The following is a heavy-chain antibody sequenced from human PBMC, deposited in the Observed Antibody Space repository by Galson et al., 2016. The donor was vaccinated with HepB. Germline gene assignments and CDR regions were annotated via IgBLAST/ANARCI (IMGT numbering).Heavy chain of an antibody. CDR3: ARETALTGTRDYYYTLDV. V-gene: IGHV6-1*01. Sequence: AISGDSVSSNSAAWNWIRLSPSRGLEWLGRTYYRSKWYNEYAESVKSRTTTNAHTSENHFSLQLNSVTPEDTAVYYCARETALTGTRDYYYTLDVWGQGTTVTVSS. J-gene: IGHJ6*02. CDR1: GDSVSSNSAA. D-gene: IGHD1-7*01. CDR2: TYYRSKWYN.